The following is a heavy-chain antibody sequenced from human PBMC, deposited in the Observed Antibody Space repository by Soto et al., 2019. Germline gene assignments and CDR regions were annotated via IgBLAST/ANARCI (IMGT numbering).Heavy chain of an antibody. Sequence: ESGGGLVQPGGSLRLSCVASGFTFDSYALTWVRQAPGKGLDWVSTISGSGGSTYYADSVKGRFTISRDNSKNTLYLQMNSLRAEDTAVYYCAKSAARPVWGQGTMVTVSS. CDR2: ISGSGGST. CDR1: GFTFDSYA. V-gene: IGHV3-23*01. J-gene: IGHJ3*01. CDR3: AKSAARPV. D-gene: IGHD6-6*01.